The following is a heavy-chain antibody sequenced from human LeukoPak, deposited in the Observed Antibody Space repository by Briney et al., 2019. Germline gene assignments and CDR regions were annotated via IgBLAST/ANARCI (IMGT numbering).Heavy chain of an antibody. J-gene: IGHJ4*02. CDR3: AKDHDYVWGSYRYPEY. D-gene: IGHD3-16*02. CDR1: GFTFSRNG. V-gene: IGHV3-30*18. CDR2: ISYDETKK. Sequence: GRSLRLSCAAFGFTFSRNGMHWVRQAPGKGLDWVAVISYDETKKYYADSVKGRFTISRDNSKNTLYLQMNSLRVEDTAVYYCAKDHDYVWGSYRYPEYWGQGTLVTVSS.